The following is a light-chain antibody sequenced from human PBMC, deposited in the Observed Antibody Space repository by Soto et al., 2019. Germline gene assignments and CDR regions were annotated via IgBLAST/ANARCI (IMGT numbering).Light chain of an antibody. CDR3: AVWDSSLSGWV. Sequence: QSVLTQPPSASGTPGQGVTFSCSGSTSNVGLNYVYWYQQRPGMAPKLLMYADDHRPSGVPERFSASESGASASLAISGLQPEDEGEYYCAVWDSSLSGWVLGGGTKLTVL. J-gene: IGLJ3*02. CDR2: ADD. CDR1: TSNVGLNY. V-gene: IGLV1-47*01.